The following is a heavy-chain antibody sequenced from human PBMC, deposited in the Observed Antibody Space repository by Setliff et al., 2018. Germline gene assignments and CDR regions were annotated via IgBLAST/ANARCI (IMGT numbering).Heavy chain of an antibody. CDR2: ISAGGSRT. V-gene: IGHV3-23*01. J-gene: IGHJ3*01. D-gene: IGHD6-19*01. CDR1: GFAFSSYA. CDR3: AKDSTGRDAFDV. Sequence: PGGSLRLSCAASGFAFSSYAMNWVRQAPGKGLEWVSFISAGGSRTYYADSVKGRFTISRDNSKNSLFLQINSLRVEDTAVYYCAKDSTGRDAFDVWGQGTMVTVS.